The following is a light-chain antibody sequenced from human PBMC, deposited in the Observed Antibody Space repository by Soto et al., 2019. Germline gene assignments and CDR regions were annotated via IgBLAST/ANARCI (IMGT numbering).Light chain of an antibody. Sequence: EIVMTQSPATLSASPGERATLSCRASQSVRSNLAWYQQKPGQAPRLLIYDASTRATGISGSFSGSGSGTEFTLTISSLQSEDFAVYYCQQYNRWPLTFGGGTKVDIK. V-gene: IGKV3-15*01. CDR3: QQYNRWPLT. J-gene: IGKJ4*01. CDR1: QSVRSN. CDR2: DAS.